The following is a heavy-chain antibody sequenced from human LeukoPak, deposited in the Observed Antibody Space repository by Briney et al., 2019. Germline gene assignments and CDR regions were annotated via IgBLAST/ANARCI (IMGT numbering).Heavy chain of an antibody. J-gene: IGHJ6*02. CDR1: GFTVSSNY. V-gene: IGHV3-66*01. Sequence: GGSLRLSCAASGFTVSSNYMSWVRQAPGKGLEWVSVIYSGGSTYYADSVKGRFTISRDNSKNTLYLQMNSLRAEDTAVYYCARDTSGSYYQYYYGMDVWGQGTTVTVSS. CDR2: IYSGGST. D-gene: IGHD1-26*01. CDR3: ARDTSGSYYQYYYGMDV.